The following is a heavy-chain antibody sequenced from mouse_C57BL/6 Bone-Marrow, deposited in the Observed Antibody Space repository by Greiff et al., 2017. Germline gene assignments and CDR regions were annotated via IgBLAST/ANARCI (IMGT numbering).Heavy chain of an antibody. CDR1: GFNIKDDY. V-gene: IGHV14-4*01. CDR3: TDYHGNFEGFAY. J-gene: IGHJ3*01. CDR2: IDPENGDT. Sequence: EVMLVESGAELVRPGASVKLSCTASGFNIKDDYMHWVKQRPEQGLEWIGWIDPENGDTEYASKFQGKATITADTSSNTAYLQLSSLTSEDTAVYYCTDYHGNFEGFAYWGQGTLVNVSA. D-gene: IGHD2-1*01.